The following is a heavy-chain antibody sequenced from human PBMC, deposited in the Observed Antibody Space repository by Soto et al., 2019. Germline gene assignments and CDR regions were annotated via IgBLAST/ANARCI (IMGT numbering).Heavy chain of an antibody. CDR2: IYYSGST. CDR1: GGSVSSGSYY. V-gene: IGHV4-61*01. CDR3: ARVGCSGGSCYWGGLYGMDV. J-gene: IGHJ6*02. Sequence: QVQLQESGPGLVKPSETLSLTCTVSGGSVSSGSYYWSWIRQPPGKGLEWIGYIYYSGSTNYNPSLKSRVTISVDTSKYQFSLKLSSVTAADTAVYYCARVGCSGGSCYWGGLYGMDVWGQGTTVTVSS. D-gene: IGHD2-15*01.